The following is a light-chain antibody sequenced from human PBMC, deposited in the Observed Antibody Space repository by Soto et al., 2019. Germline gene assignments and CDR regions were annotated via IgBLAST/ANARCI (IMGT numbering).Light chain of an antibody. CDR2: EAS. Sequence: DIQMTRSPSSVSASVGDRFTITFRASQGISSWLAWYQQKPGKAPNLLIYEASNLESGVPSRFGGSGSGTEFTLTISSLQPDDFATYYCLQYHLDATFGQGTKVDIK. J-gene: IGKJ1*01. V-gene: IGKV1-5*03. CDR1: QGISSW. CDR3: LQYHLDAT.